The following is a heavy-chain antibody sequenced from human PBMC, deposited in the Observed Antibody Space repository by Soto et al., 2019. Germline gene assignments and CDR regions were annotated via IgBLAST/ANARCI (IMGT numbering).Heavy chain of an antibody. CDR1: GESIARGDYY. J-gene: IGHJ1*01. CDR2: IHYSGDT. D-gene: IGHD1-26*01. Sequence: TLRHTCSVSGESIARGDYYWTWIRQPPGKGLEWIGYIHYSGDTYYKSSLKSRLSISLDTSKNHFSLELTSVTAADTAVYYCARDHFPGCSYYRLPQY. CDR3: ARDHFPGCSYYRLPQY. V-gene: IGHV4-31*03.